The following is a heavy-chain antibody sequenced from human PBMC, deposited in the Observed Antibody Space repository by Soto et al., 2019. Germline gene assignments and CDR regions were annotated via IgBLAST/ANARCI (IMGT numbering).Heavy chain of an antibody. D-gene: IGHD2-15*01. Sequence: PSESLSLTCSISGDSVSSNSAACNLSIQSASRGLELLLSTYYRSKWYNDYAVSVKSRITINPDTSKNQFSLQLNSVTPEDTAVYYCARERDIVVVVAATDYYYYYGMEVWGQGTTVTVSS. CDR2: TYYRSKWYN. J-gene: IGHJ6*02. V-gene: IGHV6-1*01. CDR1: GDSVSSNSAA. CDR3: ARERDIVVVVAATDYYYYYGMEV.